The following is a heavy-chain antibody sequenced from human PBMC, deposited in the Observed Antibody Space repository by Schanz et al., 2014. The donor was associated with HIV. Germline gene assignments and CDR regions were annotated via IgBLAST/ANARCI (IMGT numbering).Heavy chain of an antibody. CDR2: ITPNSGAT. CDR3: ARGALYYYYSTGYYHLDY. D-gene: IGHD3-22*01. CDR1: GYTFTGHY. Sequence: QVQLVQSGAEVKAPGASVKVSCKTSGYTFTGHYMHWIRQAPGQGLEWMGWITPNSGATQYAQKFQDRVTMTREKSISTVFMVLTSLTPDDTAVYYCARGALYYYYSTGYYHLDYWGQGTLVTVSS. J-gene: IGHJ4*02. V-gene: IGHV1-2*02.